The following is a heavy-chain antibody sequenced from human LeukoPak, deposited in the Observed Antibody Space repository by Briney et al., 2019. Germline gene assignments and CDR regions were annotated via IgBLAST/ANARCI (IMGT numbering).Heavy chain of an antibody. CDR1: GGSISSYY. Sequence: SETLSLTCTVSGGSISSYYWSWIRQPPGKGMEWIGHIYDSGSTNYNPSLKSRVTISADTSKNQFSLKLTSVTAADTAIYYCARGHSSGWFPGVYHNYMDVWGKGTTVTVSS. D-gene: IGHD6-19*01. CDR2: IYDSGST. V-gene: IGHV4-59*01. CDR3: ARGHSSGWFPGVYHNYMDV. J-gene: IGHJ6*03.